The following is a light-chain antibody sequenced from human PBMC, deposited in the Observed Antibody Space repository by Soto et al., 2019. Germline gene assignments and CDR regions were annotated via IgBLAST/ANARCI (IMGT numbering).Light chain of an antibody. Sequence: SCELTQPPSVSVAPGKTARITCGGNNIGSKSVHWYQQKPGQAPVLVIYYDSDRPSGIPERFSGSNSGNTATLTISRVEAGDEADYYCQVWDSSSDVVFGGGTKLTVL. CDR2: YDS. J-gene: IGLJ2*01. CDR3: QVWDSSSDVV. V-gene: IGLV3-21*04. CDR1: NIGSKS.